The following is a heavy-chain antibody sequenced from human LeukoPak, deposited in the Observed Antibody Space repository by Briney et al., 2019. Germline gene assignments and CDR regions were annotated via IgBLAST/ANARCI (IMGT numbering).Heavy chain of an antibody. V-gene: IGHV3-7*03. D-gene: IGHD5-18*01. CDR1: GSTFSSYW. Sequence: GGSLRLSCAASGSTFSSYWMSWVRQAPGKGLEWVANIKQDGSEKYYVDSVKGRFTISRDNAKNSLYLQMNSLRAEDTAVYYCAREHTATDHWGQGTLVTVSS. CDR3: AREHTATDH. J-gene: IGHJ4*02. CDR2: IKQDGSEK.